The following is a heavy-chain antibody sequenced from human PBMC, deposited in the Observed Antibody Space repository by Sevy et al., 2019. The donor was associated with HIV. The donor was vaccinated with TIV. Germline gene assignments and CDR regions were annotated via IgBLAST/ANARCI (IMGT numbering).Heavy chain of an antibody. CDR3: ARGPSRIVVVPAAIGGNNY. D-gene: IGHD2-2*02. CDR2: ISYDGSNK. J-gene: IGHJ4*02. CDR1: GFTFSSYT. V-gene: IGHV3-30*04. Sequence: GGYLRLSCAASGFTFSSYTMHWVRQAPGKGLEWVAVISYDGSNKYYADSVKGRFTISRDNSKNTLYLQMNSLSSEDTAVYYCARGPSRIVVVPAAIGGNNYWGQGTLVTVSS.